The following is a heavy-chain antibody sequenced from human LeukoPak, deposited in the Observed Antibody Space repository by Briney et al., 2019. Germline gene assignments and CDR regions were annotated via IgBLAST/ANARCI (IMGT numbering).Heavy chain of an antibody. CDR3: ARDRRGVVPAAKVSKAFDI. CDR2: IIPISGTT. Sequence: GSSVKVSCKTSGGTFSSYAISWVRQAPGQGLEWMGGIIPISGTTNNAQKFQARVTITADESTSTAYMELRSLRSDDTAVYYCARDRRGVVPAAKVSKAFDIWGQGAMVTVSS. CDR1: GGTFSSYA. V-gene: IGHV1-69*01. J-gene: IGHJ3*02. D-gene: IGHD2-2*01.